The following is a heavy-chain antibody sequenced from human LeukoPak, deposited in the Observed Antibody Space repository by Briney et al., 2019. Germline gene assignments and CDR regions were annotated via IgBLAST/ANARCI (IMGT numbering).Heavy chain of an antibody. D-gene: IGHD4-11*01. CDR1: GGSISSYY. Sequence: SETLSLTCTVSGGSISSYYWSWIRQPPGKGLEWIGYIYYSGSTNYNPSLKSRVTISVDTSKNQFSLKLSSVTAADTAVYYCARDRDYNIALDIWGQGTMVTVSS. J-gene: IGHJ3*02. CDR3: ARDRDYNIALDI. V-gene: IGHV4-59*01. CDR2: IYYSGST.